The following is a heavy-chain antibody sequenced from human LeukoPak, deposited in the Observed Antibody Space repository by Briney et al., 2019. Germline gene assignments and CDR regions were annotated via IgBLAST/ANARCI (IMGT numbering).Heavy chain of an antibody. V-gene: IGHV5-51*01. CDR1: GYSFTSYW. D-gene: IGHD5-18*01. J-gene: IGHJ6*02. CDR3: ARAVDTAMVHIPKKNYGMDV. Sequence: GESLKISCQGSGYSFTSYWIGWVRQMPGKGLEWMGIIYPGDSDTRYSPSFQGQVTISADKSISTAYLQWSSLKASDTAMYYCARAVDTAMVHIPKKNYGMDVGGQGTAVTVSS. CDR2: IYPGDSDT.